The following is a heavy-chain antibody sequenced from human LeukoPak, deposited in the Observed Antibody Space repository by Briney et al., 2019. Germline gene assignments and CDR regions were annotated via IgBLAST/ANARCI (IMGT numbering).Heavy chain of an antibody. Sequence: AGESLKISCKGSGYSFTSYWIGWVRQMPGKGLEWMGIIYPGDSDTRYNPSFHGQVTISVDKSISTAYLRWSSLKASDTAMYYCASSPEVTGFYFDYWGQGTLVSVSS. D-gene: IGHD4-23*01. CDR2: IYPGDSDT. J-gene: IGHJ4*02. CDR3: ASSPEVTGFYFDY. V-gene: IGHV5-51*01. CDR1: GYSFTSYW.